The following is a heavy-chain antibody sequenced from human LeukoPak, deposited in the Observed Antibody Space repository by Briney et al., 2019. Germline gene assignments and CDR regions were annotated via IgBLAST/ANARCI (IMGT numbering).Heavy chain of an antibody. CDR1: GFTFSSYS. J-gene: IGHJ4*02. Sequence: PGGSLRLSGAASGFTFSSYSMNWVRQAPGKGLEWVSYISSSSSTIYYADSVKGRFTISRDNAKNSLYLQMNSLRAEDTAVYYCARAGDSSGWSEIDYWGQGTLVTVSS. CDR2: ISSSSSTI. V-gene: IGHV3-48*01. CDR3: ARAGDSSGWSEIDY. D-gene: IGHD6-19*01.